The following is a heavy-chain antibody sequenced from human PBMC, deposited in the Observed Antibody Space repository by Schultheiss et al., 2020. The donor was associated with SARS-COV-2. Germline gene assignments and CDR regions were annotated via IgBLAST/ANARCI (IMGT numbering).Heavy chain of an antibody. CDR1: GGSINSYY. J-gene: IGHJ4*02. CDR2: INHSGST. Sequence: SETLSLTCTVSGGSINSYYWSWIRQPAGKGLEWIGEINHSGSTNYNPSLKSRVTISVDTSKNQFSLKLSSVTAADTAVYYCARDLYKSLAYWGQGILVTVSS. D-gene: IGHD1-1*01. CDR3: ARDLYKSLAY. V-gene: IGHV4-59*12.